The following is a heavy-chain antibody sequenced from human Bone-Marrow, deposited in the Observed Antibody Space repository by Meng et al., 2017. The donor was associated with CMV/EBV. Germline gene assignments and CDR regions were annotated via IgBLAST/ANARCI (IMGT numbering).Heavy chain of an antibody. D-gene: IGHD3-3*01. CDR3: AREAATTFGVVLED. V-gene: IGHV4-30-4*01. J-gene: IGHJ4*02. CDR2: VRSGGNT. CDR1: GASVDTSYLY. Sequence: SETLSLTCTVSGASVDTSYLYWSWIRQSPGRGLEWFGYVRSGGNTYYNPSLRSRLLISLDTSKNQFFLKLTSVAAADTAVYYCAREAATTFGVVLEDWGQEALVTVSS.